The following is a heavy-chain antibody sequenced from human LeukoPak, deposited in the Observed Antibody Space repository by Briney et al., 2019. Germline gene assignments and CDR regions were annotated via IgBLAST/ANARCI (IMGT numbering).Heavy chain of an antibody. CDR1: GGSISSYY. Sequence: SETLSLTCTVSGGSISSYYWSWIRQPPGKGLEWIGYIYTSGSTNYNPSLKSRVTISVDTSKNQFSLKLSSVTAADTAVYYCARLTYSYNQTYYYYYMDVWGKGATVTVSS. CDR3: ARLTYSYNQTYYYYYMDV. CDR2: IYTSGST. D-gene: IGHD5-18*01. J-gene: IGHJ6*03. V-gene: IGHV4-4*09.